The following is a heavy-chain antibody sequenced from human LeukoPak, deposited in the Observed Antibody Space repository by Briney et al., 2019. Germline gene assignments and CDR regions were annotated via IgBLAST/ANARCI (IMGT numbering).Heavy chain of an antibody. CDR2: INHNGNVN. V-gene: IGHV3-7*03. D-gene: IGHD3-16*01. J-gene: IGHJ6*02. CDR1: GFTFSSYA. Sequence: GGSLRLSCAASGFTFSSYAMSWVRQAPGRGLEWVASINHNGNVNYYVDSVKGRFTISRDNAKNSLYLQMSNLRAEDTAVYFCARGGGLDVWGQGATVTVSS. CDR3: ARGGGLDV.